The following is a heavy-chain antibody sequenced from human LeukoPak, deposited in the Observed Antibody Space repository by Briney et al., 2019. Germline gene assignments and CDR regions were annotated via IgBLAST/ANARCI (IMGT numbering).Heavy chain of an antibody. CDR2: ISSSGSTI. D-gene: IGHD4-17*01. V-gene: IGHV3-48*03. Sequence: QSGGSLRLSCAASGFTFSSYEMNWVRQAPGKGLEWVSYISSSGSTISYADSVKGRFTISRDNAKNSLYLQMNSLRAEDTAVYYCARTNGDYVYDWYFDLWGRGTLVTVSS. CDR1: GFTFSSYE. J-gene: IGHJ2*01. CDR3: ARTNGDYVYDWYFDL.